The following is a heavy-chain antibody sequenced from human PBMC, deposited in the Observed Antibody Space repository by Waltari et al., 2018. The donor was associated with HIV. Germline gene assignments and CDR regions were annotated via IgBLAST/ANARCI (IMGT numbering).Heavy chain of an antibody. D-gene: IGHD1-26*01. J-gene: IGHJ4*02. CDR1: GSQFSSHG. CDR3: ARDRLQGYYNSNRGERPFDH. Sequence: QVQLIEWGGGVVPPGTSLRLPCKTSGSQFSSHGRHWGRLAPGTGWGWVDTLSYDAVNKYYLDSVKGRFTVSRDGSKNTLYLQMNSLRGDDTAIYYCARDRLQGYYNSNRGERPFDHWGQGTLVTVSS. CDR2: LSYDAVNK. V-gene: IGHV3-30*03.